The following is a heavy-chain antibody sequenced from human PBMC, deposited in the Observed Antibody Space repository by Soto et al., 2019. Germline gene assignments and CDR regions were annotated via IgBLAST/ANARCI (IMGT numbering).Heavy chain of an antibody. CDR2: ISTSNADT. V-gene: IGHV1-18*01. CDR1: GYTFINYN. J-gene: IGHJ4*02. Sequence: QVQLVQSGPEVKEPGASVRVSCKASGYTFINYNIFWVRQAPGQGLEWMGWISTSNADTNYAHNFQGRVTMTTDTSTSTAYVELRSLRYDDTAVYYCARDITGATGDYWGQGTLVTVSS. CDR3: ARDITGATGDY. D-gene: IGHD1-26*01.